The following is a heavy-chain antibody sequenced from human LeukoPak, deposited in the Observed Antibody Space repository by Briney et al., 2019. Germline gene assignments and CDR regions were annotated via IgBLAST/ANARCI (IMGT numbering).Heavy chain of an antibody. CDR3: AIVSPTGRAFDC. CDR2: IYTTAKT. D-gene: IGHD1-1*01. CDR1: GFTFSSYE. Sequence: KPGGSLRLSCEASGFTFSSYEMNWVRQAPGEGLEWVSVIYTTAKTFYADSVKGRFSISRDNSKNTVYLQMNSLRAEDTAVYYCAIVSPTGRAFDCWGQGTLVTVSS. V-gene: IGHV3-53*01. J-gene: IGHJ4*02.